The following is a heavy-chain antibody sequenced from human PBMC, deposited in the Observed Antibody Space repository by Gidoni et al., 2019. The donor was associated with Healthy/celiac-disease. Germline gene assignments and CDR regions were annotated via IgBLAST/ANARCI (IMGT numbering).Heavy chain of an antibody. D-gene: IGHD6-6*01. Sequence: QVQLVQSGAEVTKPGSSEKVSCKASGGPFSSYAISWGRQAPGQGLEWMGGIIPIFGTANYAQKFQGRVTITADESTSTAYMELSSLRSEDTAVYYCARETNGYSSSSIWGQGTLVTVSS. CDR2: IIPIFGTA. V-gene: IGHV1-69*01. CDR1: GGPFSSYA. J-gene: IGHJ4*02. CDR3: ARETNGYSSSSI.